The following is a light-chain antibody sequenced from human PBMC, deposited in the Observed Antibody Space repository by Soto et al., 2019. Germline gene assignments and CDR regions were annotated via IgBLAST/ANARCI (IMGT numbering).Light chain of an antibody. V-gene: IGKV3-15*01. CDR3: QQYNNWPWT. CDR1: QSVSSN. J-gene: IGKJ1*01. CDR2: GAS. Sequence: EIVMTQSPATLSVSPGERATLPCRASQSVSSNLAWYQQKPGQAPRLLIYGASTRATGIPARFSGSGSGTEFSLTISTLQSEDSGVYSCQQYNNWPWTFGQGTKVEIK.